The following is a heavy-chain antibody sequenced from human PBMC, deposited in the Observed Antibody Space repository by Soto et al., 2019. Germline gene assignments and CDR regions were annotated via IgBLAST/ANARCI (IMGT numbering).Heavy chain of an antibody. CDR3: ARGSSGPNGIDV. V-gene: IGHV4-31*03. CDR2: IYYSGST. J-gene: IGHJ6*02. CDR1: GGSISSGDYN. Sequence: QVQLQESGPGLVKASQTLSLTCTVSGGSISSGDYNWSWIRQHPGKGLEWIGYIYYSGSTYYNPSLNSRVDISLDTSKNQFSLKLSSVTDADTAVYYCARGSSGPNGIDVWGLGTTVTVSS. D-gene: IGHD2-15*01.